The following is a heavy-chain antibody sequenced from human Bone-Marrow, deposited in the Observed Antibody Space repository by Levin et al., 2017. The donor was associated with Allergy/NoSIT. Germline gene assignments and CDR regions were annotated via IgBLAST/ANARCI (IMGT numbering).Heavy chain of an antibody. D-gene: IGHD3-10*01. V-gene: IGHV2-70*04. J-gene: IGHJ4*02. CDR2: IDWDDDK. CDR1: GFSLSTSGMR. CDR3: ARTTVPYGSGSYSFDY. Sequence: SGPTLVKPTQTLTLTCTFSGFSLSTSGMRVSWIRQPPGKALEWLARIDWDDDKFYSTSLKTRLTREKDTSKNQVGLTMTNMDPVDTATYYCARTTVPYGSGSYSFDYWGQGTLVTVSS.